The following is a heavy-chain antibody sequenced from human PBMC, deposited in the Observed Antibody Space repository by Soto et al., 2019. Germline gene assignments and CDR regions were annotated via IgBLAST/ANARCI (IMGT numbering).Heavy chain of an antibody. J-gene: IGHJ4*02. CDR2: VYHVGFT. V-gene: IGHV4-4*02. D-gene: IGHD5-12*01. Sequence: QVHLQESGPGLVKPSGTLSLTCAVSGASVSSSHWWTWVRQPPGKGLEWIGAVYHVGFTSYTPSLKKRVSRPIAQSRHQFPLTLSSVTAADSAVYYCARVRPPTSTTTAAVLYYFDYWGRGTLVTVSS. CDR1: GASVSSSHW. CDR3: ARVRPPTSTTTAAVLYYFDY.